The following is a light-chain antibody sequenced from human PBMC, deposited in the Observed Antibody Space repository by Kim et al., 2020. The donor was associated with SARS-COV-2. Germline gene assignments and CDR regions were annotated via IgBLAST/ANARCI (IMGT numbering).Light chain of an antibody. J-gene: IGLJ1*01. V-gene: IGLV1-40*01. Sequence: QRVTVSSTGSGSNIGANFDVHWYQHLPGTAPKLLIYGNTNRPSGVPDRFSGSKSGTSASLAIIGLQAEDEADYYCQSYDNSLNSYVFGTGTKVTVL. CDR3: QSYDNSLNSYV. CDR2: GNT. CDR1: GSNIGANFD.